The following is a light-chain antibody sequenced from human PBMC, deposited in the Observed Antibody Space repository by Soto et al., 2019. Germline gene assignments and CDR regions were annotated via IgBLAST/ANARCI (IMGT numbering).Light chain of an antibody. J-gene: IGKJ4*01. V-gene: IGKV1-5*03. Sequence: DIQMTHSPSTLSASVGDRVTITCRASQSISSWLAWYQQKPGKAPKLLIYKASSLESGVPLRFSGSGSGTEFTLTISSLQPDDFATYYCQQYNSYPLTFGGGTKVDIK. CDR2: KAS. CDR3: QQYNSYPLT. CDR1: QSISSW.